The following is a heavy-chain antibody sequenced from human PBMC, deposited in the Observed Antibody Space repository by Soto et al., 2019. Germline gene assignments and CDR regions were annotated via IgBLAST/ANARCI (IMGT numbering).Heavy chain of an antibody. CDR3: ARERSHDYGDYVYYYYYMDV. D-gene: IGHD4-17*01. CDR1: GYTFTSYG. CDR2: ISAYNGNT. J-gene: IGHJ6*03. Sequence: ASVKVSCKASGYTFTSYGISWVRQAPGQGLEWMGWISAYNGNTNYAQKLQGRVTMATDTSTSTAYMELRSLRSDDTAVYYCARERSHDYGDYVYYYYYMDVWGKGTTVTVSS. V-gene: IGHV1-18*01.